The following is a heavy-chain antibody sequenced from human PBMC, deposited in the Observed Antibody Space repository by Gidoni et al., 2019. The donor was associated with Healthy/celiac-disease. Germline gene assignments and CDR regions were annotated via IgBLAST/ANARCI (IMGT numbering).Heavy chain of an antibody. D-gene: IGHD2-15*01. CDR3: ARSRCSGGSCLFDP. CDR2: IGTAGDT. V-gene: IGHV3-13*04. Sequence: EVQLVESGGGLVQPGGSLRLSCAASGFTFSSYDMHWVRQATGKGLEWVSAIGTAGDTYYPGSVKGRFTISRENAKNSLYLQMNSLRAGDTAVYYCARSRCSGGSCLFDPWGQGTLVTVSS. CDR1: GFTFSSYD. J-gene: IGHJ5*02.